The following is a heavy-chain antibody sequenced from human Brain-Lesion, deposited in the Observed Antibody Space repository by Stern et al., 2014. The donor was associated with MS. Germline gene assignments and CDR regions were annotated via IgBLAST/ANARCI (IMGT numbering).Heavy chain of an antibody. V-gene: IGHV4-61*02. CDR3: ARGRVVPGFQYYATDV. Sequence: VQLVESGPGLVKPSQTLSLSCTVSGGSISSGGYYWSWIRQPAGKGLEWIGRIFNSGSTSYNPSLKSRVPISIDTSKNQFPLRLNSMTAADTAVYYCARGRVVPGFQYYATDVWGQGTTVIVSS. D-gene: IGHD2-2*01. CDR1: GGSISSGGYY. J-gene: IGHJ6*02. CDR2: IFNSGST.